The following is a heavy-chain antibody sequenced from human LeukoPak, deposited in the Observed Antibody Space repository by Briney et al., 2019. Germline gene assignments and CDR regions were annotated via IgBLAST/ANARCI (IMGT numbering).Heavy chain of an antibody. J-gene: IGHJ4*02. CDR2: IYSGDSA. Sequence: PGGSLRLSCAASGFTVSSNYMSWVRQAPGKGLEWVSVIYSGDSAYYADSVKGRFTISRDNSKTTLYLQTNSLRAEDTAVYYCASLSPLYYDSSGYSYWGQGTLVTVSS. CDR1: GFTVSSNY. CDR3: ASLSPLYYDSSGYSY. D-gene: IGHD3-22*01. V-gene: IGHV3-53*01.